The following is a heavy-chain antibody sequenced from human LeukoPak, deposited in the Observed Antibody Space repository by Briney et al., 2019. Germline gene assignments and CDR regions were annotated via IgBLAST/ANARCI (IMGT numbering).Heavy chain of an antibody. D-gene: IGHD2-2*01. CDR2: ISSSSSYI. CDR1: GFTFSSYS. V-gene: IGHV3-21*01. Sequence: PGGSLRLSCAASGFTFSSYSMNWVRQAPGKGLEWVSSISSSSSYIYYADSVKGRFTISRHNAKNSLYLQMNTQRAEDTGVYYCARGGGGYCSSTSFSPDWGQGTLVTVSS. J-gene: IGHJ4*02. CDR3: ARGGGGYCSSTSFSPD.